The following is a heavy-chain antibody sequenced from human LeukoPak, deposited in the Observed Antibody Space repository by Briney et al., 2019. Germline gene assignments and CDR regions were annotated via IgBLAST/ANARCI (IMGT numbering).Heavy chain of an antibody. J-gene: IGHJ4*02. D-gene: IGHD4-17*01. CDR2: INHSGST. CDR1: GGSFSGYY. CDR3: AREGVRDYGDYHIDY. V-gene: IGHV4-34*01. Sequence: PSETLSLTCAVYGGSFSGYYWSWIRQPPGKGLEWIGEINHSGSTNYNPSLKSRVTISVDASKNQFSLKLSSVTAADTAVYYCAREGVRDYGDYHIDYWGQGTLVTVSS.